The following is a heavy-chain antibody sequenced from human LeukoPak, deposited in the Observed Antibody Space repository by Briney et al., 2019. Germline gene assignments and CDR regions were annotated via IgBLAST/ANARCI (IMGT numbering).Heavy chain of an antibody. CDR1: GGTFSSYA. V-gene: IGHV1-69*05. D-gene: IGHD6-13*01. CDR3: ARDRGTAGAFDI. J-gene: IGHJ3*02. Sequence: SVKVSCKASGGTFSSYAISWVRQAPGQGLEWMGRIIPTFGTANYAQKFQGRVTITTDESTSTAYMELSSLRSEDTAVYYCARDRGTAGAFDIWGQGTMVTVSS. CDR2: IIPTFGTA.